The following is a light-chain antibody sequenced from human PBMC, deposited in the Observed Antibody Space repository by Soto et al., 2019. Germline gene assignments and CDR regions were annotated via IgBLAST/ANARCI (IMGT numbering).Light chain of an antibody. CDR2: EVS. CDR3: AAWDDSLNGYV. Sequence: QSALTQPPSASGSPGQSVTISCTGTSSDIGAYNYVSWYQQYPGKAPKLIIYEVSQRPSGVPDRFSGSKSGNTASLTVSGLQLEDEADYYCAAWDDSLNGYVFATGTKVTVL. CDR1: SSDIGAYNY. V-gene: IGLV2-8*01. J-gene: IGLJ1*01.